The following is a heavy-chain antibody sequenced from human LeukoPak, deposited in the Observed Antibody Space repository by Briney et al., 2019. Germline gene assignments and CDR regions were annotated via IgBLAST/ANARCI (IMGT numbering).Heavy chain of an antibody. D-gene: IGHD2-15*01. J-gene: IGHJ4*02. CDR1: GGSFSGYY. CDR3: ARLRRYCSGGSCYLRFLFDY. CDR2: INRSGST. Sequence: SETLSLTCAVYGGSFSGYYWSWIRQPPGKGLEWIGEINRSGSTNYNPSVKSRVTISVDTSKNQFSLKLSSVTAADTAVYYCARLRRYCSGGSCYLRFLFDYWGQGTLVTVSS. V-gene: IGHV4-34*01.